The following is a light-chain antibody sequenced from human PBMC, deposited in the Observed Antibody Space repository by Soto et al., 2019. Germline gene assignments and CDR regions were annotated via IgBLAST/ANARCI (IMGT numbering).Light chain of an antibody. CDR3: QQYNNWPPWP. CDR2: GAS. Sequence: EIVMTQSPATLSVSPGERATLSCRASQSVSSNLAWYQQKPGQAPRLLIYGASTRATGIPARFSGSGSGTELTLTIRSLQSEDFAVYCCQQYNNWPPWPFGQGTKVEIK. V-gene: IGKV3-15*01. CDR1: QSVSSN. J-gene: IGKJ1*01.